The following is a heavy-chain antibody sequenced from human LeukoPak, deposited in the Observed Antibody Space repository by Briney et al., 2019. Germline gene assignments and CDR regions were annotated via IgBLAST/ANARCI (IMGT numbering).Heavy chain of an antibody. CDR1: GYTFTSYG. CDR3: ARAFYNTLTYFDL. CDR2: ISGYNGKT. D-gene: IGHD1-14*01. Sequence: ASVKVSCKASGYTFTSYGISWVRQAPGQGLEWMGWISGYNGKTNYAHKVQGRVTMTTDTSTSTAFLEVRSLRSDDTAVYYCARAFYNTLTYFDLWGRGTLVTVSS. V-gene: IGHV1-18*01. J-gene: IGHJ2*01.